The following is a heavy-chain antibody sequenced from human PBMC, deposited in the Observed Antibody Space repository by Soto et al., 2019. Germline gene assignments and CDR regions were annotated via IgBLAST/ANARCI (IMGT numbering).Heavy chain of an antibody. J-gene: IGHJ6*03. D-gene: IGHD2-15*01. V-gene: IGHV3-23*01. CDR1: GFTFNSYA. CDR3: AKMACSGGSCYSRGLDYYYYMDV. Sequence: GGSLRLSCAASGFTFNSYAMSWVRQAPGKGLEWVSAISGSGGSTYYADSVKGRFTISRDNSKNTLYLQMNSLRAEDTAVYYCAKMACSGGSCYSRGLDYYYYMDVWGKGTTVTVSS. CDR2: ISGSGGST.